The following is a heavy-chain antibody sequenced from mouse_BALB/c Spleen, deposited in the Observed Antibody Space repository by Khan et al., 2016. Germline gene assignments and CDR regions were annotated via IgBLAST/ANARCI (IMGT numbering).Heavy chain of an antibody. D-gene: IGHD1-1*01. V-gene: IGHV9-3-1*01. CDR1: GYTFTNYG. J-gene: IGHJ1*01. CDR3: ARSRYYSGSSRYFDV. CDR2: INTYSGES. Sequence: QIQLVQSGPELKRPGKTVKISCKASGYTFTNYGINWVKQAPGKGLKWMGWINTYSGESTYADDFKGRFAFSLETSANTAYLQINNLKNEDTATYFCARSRYYSGSSRYFDVWGAGTTVTVSS.